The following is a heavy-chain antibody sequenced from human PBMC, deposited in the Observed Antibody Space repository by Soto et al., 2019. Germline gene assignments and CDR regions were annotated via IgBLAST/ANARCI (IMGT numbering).Heavy chain of an antibody. J-gene: IGHJ4*02. CDR3: ARDCSGGSCYEY. CDR2: MRYDGRNK. Sequence: QVQLVESGGGVVQPGRSLRLSCAASGFTFSSYGMHWVRQAPGKGLEWVAVMRYDGRNKYYADSVKGRFTVSRDNSKNTLSLRMNSLRAEDTAVYYCARDCSGGSCYEYWGQVALGTVSS. CDR1: GFTFSSYG. D-gene: IGHD2-15*01. V-gene: IGHV3-33*01.